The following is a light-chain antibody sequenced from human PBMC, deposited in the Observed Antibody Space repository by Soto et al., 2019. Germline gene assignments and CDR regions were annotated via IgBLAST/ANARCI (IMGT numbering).Light chain of an antibody. CDR2: KIS. Sequence: EIVMTQTPLSSPVTLGQPASISCRSSQSLIHSEGNTYLSWLQQRPGQPPRQLIYKISNRFSGVADRFSGSGAGTDFTLKISRVEAEDVGIYYCMQATQLPLTFGQGTRVEI. CDR3: MQATQLPLT. CDR1: QSLIHSEGNTY. V-gene: IGKV2-24*01. J-gene: IGKJ1*01.